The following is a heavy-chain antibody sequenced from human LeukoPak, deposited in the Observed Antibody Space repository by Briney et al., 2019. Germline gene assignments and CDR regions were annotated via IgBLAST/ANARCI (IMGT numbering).Heavy chain of an antibody. CDR1: GYSFTSYW. CDR3: ARDKRAAAYSGSLFDY. D-gene: IGHD5-12*01. V-gene: IGHV3-7*01. CDR2: IKQDGSEK. J-gene: IGHJ4*02. Sequence: GESLKISCKGSGYSFTSYWIGWVRQAPGKGLEWVANIKQDGSEKYYVDSVKGRFTISRDNAKNSLYLQMNSLRAEDTAVYYCARDKRAAAYSGSLFDYWGQGTLVTVSS.